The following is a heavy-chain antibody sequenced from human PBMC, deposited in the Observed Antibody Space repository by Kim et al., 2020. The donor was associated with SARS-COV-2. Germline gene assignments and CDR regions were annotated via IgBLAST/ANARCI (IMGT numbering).Heavy chain of an antibody. J-gene: IGHJ3*02. V-gene: IGHV1-69*13. CDR3: AQLLAHAFDI. Sequence: SVKVSCKPSGGTFSSYAINWVRQAPGQGLEWMGGIIPIFGTADYAQNFQGRVTITADESTSTAYMELSSLRSEDTAVYYCAQLLAHAFDIWRQGTMVTVSS. CDR2: IIPIFGTA. D-gene: IGHD3-10*01. CDR1: GGTFSSYA.